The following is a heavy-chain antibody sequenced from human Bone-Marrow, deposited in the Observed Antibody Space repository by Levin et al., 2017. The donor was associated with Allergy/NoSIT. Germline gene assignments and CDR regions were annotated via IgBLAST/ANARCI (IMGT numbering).Heavy chain of an antibody. J-gene: IGHJ6*02. V-gene: IGHV3-30*18. CDR1: GLIFTNYG. Sequence: SCAASGLIFTNYGMHWVRQAPGKGLEWLAAISVDGTIKSYADSVKGRFTVSRENSKNMVYLQISGLRVDDTAVYFCAKELEAGFGMDVWGQGTTVTVSS. CDR3: AKELEAGFGMDV. D-gene: IGHD1-1*01. CDR2: ISVDGTIK.